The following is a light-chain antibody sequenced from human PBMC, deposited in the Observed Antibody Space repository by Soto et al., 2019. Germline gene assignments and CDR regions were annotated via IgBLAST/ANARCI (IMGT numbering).Light chain of an antibody. Sequence: QSALTQPRSVSGSPGQSVTISCTGTSSDVGGYNYVSWYQQHAGKAPKLMIYDVSKRPSGVPDRFSGSKSGNTASLTISGLQAEDEADYYCCSYAGSYTFHVFGTGTKVTVL. V-gene: IGLV2-11*01. CDR2: DVS. CDR1: SSDVGGYNY. J-gene: IGLJ1*01. CDR3: CSYAGSYTFHV.